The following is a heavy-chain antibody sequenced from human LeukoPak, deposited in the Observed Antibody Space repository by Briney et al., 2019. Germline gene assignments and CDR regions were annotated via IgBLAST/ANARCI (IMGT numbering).Heavy chain of an antibody. Sequence: GGSLRLSCVDPAFDFPLYRMRSVCQAPGKGLVWVSRIDSDGSSRSYADPVKGRFTISRDHAKNTLYLQMNSLRVEDTAVQSRARVVVGATWVRFDYWGQGTLVTVSS. V-gene: IGHV3-74*01. J-gene: IGHJ4*02. CDR1: AFDFPLYR. CDR3: ARVVVGATWVRFDY. CDR2: IDSDGSSR. D-gene: IGHD1-26*01.